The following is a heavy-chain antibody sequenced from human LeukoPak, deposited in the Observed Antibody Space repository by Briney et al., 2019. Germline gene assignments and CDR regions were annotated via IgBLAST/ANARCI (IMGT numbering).Heavy chain of an antibody. Sequence: SETLSLTCTVSGGSISSYYWSWIRQPPGKGLEWIGYVYYSGSTNYNPSLKSRVTISVDTSKNQFSLKLSSVTAADTAVYYCARDRKGSNAVDYWGQGTLVTVSS. D-gene: IGHD3-10*01. CDR2: VYYSGST. CDR3: ARDRKGSNAVDY. CDR1: GGSISSYY. J-gene: IGHJ4*02. V-gene: IGHV4-59*12.